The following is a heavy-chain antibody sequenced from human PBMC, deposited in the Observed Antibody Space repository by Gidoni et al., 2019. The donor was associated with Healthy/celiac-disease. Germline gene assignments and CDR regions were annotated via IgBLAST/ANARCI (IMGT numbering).Heavy chain of an antibody. CDR3: ASGMPSSSSGPFDY. CDR1: GFTVSSNY. V-gene: IGHV3-66*01. D-gene: IGHD6-6*01. J-gene: IGHJ4*02. CDR2: IYSGGST. Sequence: EVQLVESGGGLVQPGGSLRLSCAASGFTVSSNYMSWVRQAPGKGLEWVSVIYSGGSTYYADSVKGRFTISRDNSKNTLYLQMNSLRAEDTAVYYCASGMPSSSSGPFDYWGQGTLVTVSS.